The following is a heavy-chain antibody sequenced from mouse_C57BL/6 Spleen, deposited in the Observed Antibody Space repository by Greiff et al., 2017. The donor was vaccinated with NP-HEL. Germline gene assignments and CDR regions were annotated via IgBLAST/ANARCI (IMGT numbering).Heavy chain of an antibody. CDR2: IDPADSEK. J-gene: IGHJ3*01. CDR1: GYNGTSEW. D-gene: IGHD2-5*01. V-gene: IGHV1-52*01. CDR3: AREEYSNWAY. Sequence: VQLQQPGAELVRPGDAVKRAGKAAGYNGTSEWKNGGKQRHKQGLEGMGNIDPADSEKEYNQKFKDKATLTVDKSSSTAYMQLSSLTSEDSAVYYCAREEYSNWAYWGQGTLVTVSA.